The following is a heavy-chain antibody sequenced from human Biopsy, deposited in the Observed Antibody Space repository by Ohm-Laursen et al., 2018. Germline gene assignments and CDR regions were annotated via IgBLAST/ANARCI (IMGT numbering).Heavy chain of an antibody. J-gene: IGHJ5*02. V-gene: IGHV4-59*07. CDR1: GGSFSGYY. CDR2: VYNGGIT. Sequence: SDTLSLTCTVSGGSFSGYYWTWIRQTPGKGLEWIGHVYNGGITNYNPSLKSRVTISKDTSKNQFSLQLSSVTAADTAVYYCARTPRDSFWSGSYKRGLWFDPWGQGTLVTVSS. D-gene: IGHD3-3*01. CDR3: ARTPRDSFWSGSYKRGLWFDP.